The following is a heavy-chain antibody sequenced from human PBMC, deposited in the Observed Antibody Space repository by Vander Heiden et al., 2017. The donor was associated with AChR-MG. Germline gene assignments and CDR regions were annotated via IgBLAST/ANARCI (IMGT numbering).Heavy chain of an antibody. J-gene: IGHJ6*02. Sequence: QVQLVESGGGVVQPGRSLRLSCAASGFPFSSSGRHWVRQAPGKGLEWVAVIWYDGSNKYYADSVKGRFTISRDNSKNTLYLQMNSLRAEDTAVYYCARDGEGYSSSWNYYGMDVWGQGTTVTVSS. D-gene: IGHD6-13*01. CDR2: IWYDGSNK. V-gene: IGHV3-33*01. CDR1: GFPFSSSG. CDR3: ARDGEGYSSSWNYYGMDV.